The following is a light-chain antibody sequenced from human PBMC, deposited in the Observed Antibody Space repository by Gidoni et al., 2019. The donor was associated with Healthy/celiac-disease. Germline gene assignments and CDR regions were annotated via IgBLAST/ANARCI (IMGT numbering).Light chain of an antibody. CDR3: QQYYSTPPT. CDR2: WAS. Sequence: DIVMTQSPDSLAVSLGERATINCKSSQSVLYSSNNKNYLALYQQKPVQPPKLLIYWASTRESGVPDRFSGSGSGTDFTLTISSLQAEDVAVYYCQQYYSTPPTFGQGTKVEIK. J-gene: IGKJ1*01. CDR1: QSVLYSSNNKNY. V-gene: IGKV4-1*01.